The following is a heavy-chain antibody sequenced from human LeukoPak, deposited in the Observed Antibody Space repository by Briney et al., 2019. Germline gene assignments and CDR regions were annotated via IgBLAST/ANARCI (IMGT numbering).Heavy chain of an antibody. CDR1: GGSISRYY. V-gene: IGHV4-59*01. D-gene: IGHD3-22*01. CDR3: ARGRGYDSSGYNFDY. J-gene: IGHJ4*02. Sequence: SETLSLTCTVSGGSISRYYWSWIRQPPGEGLVWIGYIYYSGSTNYNPSLKSRVTISVDTSKNQFSLKLSSVTAADTAVYYCARGRGYDSSGYNFDYWGQGTLVTVSS. CDR2: IYYSGST.